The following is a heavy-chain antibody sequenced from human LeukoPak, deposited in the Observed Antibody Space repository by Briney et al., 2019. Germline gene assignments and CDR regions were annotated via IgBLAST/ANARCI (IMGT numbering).Heavy chain of an antibody. J-gene: IGHJ3*02. CDR1: GFTFSTYF. CDR3: ARERQDTILHSGAFDI. V-gene: IGHV3-30-3*01. Sequence: GRSLRLSCAASGFTFSTYFMHWVRQAPGKGLEWVADIASDGSDTFYAASVKGGFTFSRDNSKNTLYLQMNSLRAEDTAAYFCARERQDTILHSGAFDIWGQGTMVTVSS. D-gene: IGHD2-21*01. CDR2: IASDGSDT.